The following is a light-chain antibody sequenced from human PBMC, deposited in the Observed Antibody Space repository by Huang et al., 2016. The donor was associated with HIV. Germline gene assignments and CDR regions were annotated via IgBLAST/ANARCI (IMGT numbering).Light chain of an antibody. V-gene: IGKV1-9*01. CDR2: AAS. CDR1: QGISSF. J-gene: IGKJ4*01. Sequence: IQLTQSPSSLSASVGDRVTITCRASQGISSFLAWYQQKPGKAPKLLVYAASTLHSGVPLRYSGSGAGTDFTLTISSLQPEDFATYYGQQFNNYPLTFGGGTKVEIK. CDR3: QQFNNYPLT.